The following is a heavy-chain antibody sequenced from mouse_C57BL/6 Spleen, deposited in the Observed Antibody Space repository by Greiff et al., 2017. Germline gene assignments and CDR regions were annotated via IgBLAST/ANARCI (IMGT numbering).Heavy chain of an antibody. CDR1: GYSITSGYY. D-gene: IGHD4-1*02. Sequence: ESGPGLVKPSQSLSLTCSVTGYSITSGYYWNWIRQFPGNKLEWMGYISYDGSNNYNPSLKNRISITRDTSKNQFFLKLNSVTTEDTATYYCARLNWEGAYWGQGTLVTVSA. V-gene: IGHV3-6*01. J-gene: IGHJ3*01. CDR2: ISYDGSN. CDR3: ARLNWEGAY.